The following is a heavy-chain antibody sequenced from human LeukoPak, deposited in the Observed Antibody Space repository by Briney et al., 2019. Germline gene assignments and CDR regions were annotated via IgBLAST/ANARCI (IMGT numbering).Heavy chain of an antibody. J-gene: IGHJ5*02. CDR2: ISGSGGST. Sequence: PGGSLRLSCAASGFTFSSYAMNWVRQAPGKGLEWVSAISGSGGSTYYADSVKGRFTISRDNSKNTLYLQMNSLRAEDTAVYYCAKNTYYYDSSGYLNWFDPWGQGTLVTVSS. CDR1: GFTFSSYA. V-gene: IGHV3-23*01. D-gene: IGHD3-22*01. CDR3: AKNTYYYDSSGYLNWFDP.